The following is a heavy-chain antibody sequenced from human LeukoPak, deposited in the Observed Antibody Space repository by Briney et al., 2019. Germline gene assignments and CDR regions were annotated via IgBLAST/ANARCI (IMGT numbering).Heavy chain of an antibody. J-gene: IGHJ4*02. CDR1: GGTFSSYA. CDR2: IIPILGIA. CDR3: ARVGVYSYGNFDY. Sequence: WASVKVSCKASGGTFSSYAISWVRQAPGQGLEWMGRIIPILGIANYAQKFQGRVTITADKSTSTAYMELSSLRSEDTAVYYCARVGVYSYGNFDYWGQGTLVTVSS. D-gene: IGHD5-18*01. V-gene: IGHV1-69*04.